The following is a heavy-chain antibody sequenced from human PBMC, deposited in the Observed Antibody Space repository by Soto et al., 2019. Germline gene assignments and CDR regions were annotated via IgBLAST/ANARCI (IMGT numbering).Heavy chain of an antibody. CDR1: GYSFTSYW. V-gene: IGHV5-51*01. J-gene: IGHJ6*02. D-gene: IGHD6-6*01. Sequence: ESLKISCKGSGYSFTSYWIGWVRQMPGKGLEWMGIIYPGDSDTRYSPSFQGQVTISADKSISTAYLPWSSLKASDTAMYYCARRVQYSSSSIYYYYGMDVWGQGTTVTVSS. CDR3: ARRVQYSSSSIYYYYGMDV. CDR2: IYPGDSDT.